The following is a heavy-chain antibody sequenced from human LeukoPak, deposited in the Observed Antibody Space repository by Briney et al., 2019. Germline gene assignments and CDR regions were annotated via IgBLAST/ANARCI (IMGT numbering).Heavy chain of an antibody. CDR3: AREKIAMRAFDS. D-gene: IGHD2-2*01. V-gene: IGHV4-34*01. CDR1: GGSFSGYY. Sequence: SETLSLTCAVYGGSFSGYYWSWIRQPPGKGLEWIGEINHSGSTNYNPSLKSRVTISVDTSKNQFSLRLNSVTAADTAIYYCAREKIAMRAFDSWGQGTPVTVSS. J-gene: IGHJ4*02. CDR2: INHSGST.